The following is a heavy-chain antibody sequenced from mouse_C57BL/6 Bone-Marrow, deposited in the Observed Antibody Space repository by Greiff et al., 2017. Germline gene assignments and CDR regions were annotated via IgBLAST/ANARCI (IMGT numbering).Heavy chain of an antibody. Sequence: QVTLKVCGPGILQSSQTLSLTCSFSGFSLSTSGMGVSWIRQPSGKGLEWLAHIYWDDDKRYNPSLKSRLTISKDTSRNQVFLKITSVDTADTATYYCAFVGNYLYYYAMDYWGQGTSVTVSA. CDR1: GFSLSTSGMG. V-gene: IGHV8-12*01. CDR3: AFVGNYLYYYAMDY. CDR2: IYWDDDK. J-gene: IGHJ4*01. D-gene: IGHD2-1*01.